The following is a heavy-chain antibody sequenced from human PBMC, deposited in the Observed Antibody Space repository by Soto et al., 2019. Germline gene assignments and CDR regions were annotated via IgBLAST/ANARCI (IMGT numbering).Heavy chain of an antibody. V-gene: IGHV4-39*01. CDR1: GGSISSSSYY. J-gene: IGHJ4*02. D-gene: IGHD3-22*01. CDR2: IYYSGST. Sequence: SETLSLTCTVSGGSISSSSYYWGWIRQPPGKGLEWIGSIYYSGSTYYNPSLKSRVTISVDTSKNQFSLKLSSVTAADTAVYYCARLRITMIVLVPLGGGYFDYWGQGTLVTVSS. CDR3: ARLRITMIVLVPLGGGYFDY.